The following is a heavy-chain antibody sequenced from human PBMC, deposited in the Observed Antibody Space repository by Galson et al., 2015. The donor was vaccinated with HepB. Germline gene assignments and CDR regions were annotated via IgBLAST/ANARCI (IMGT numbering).Heavy chain of an antibody. V-gene: IGHV3-74*01. Sequence: SLRLSCAASGFTFSSYWMHWVRQAPGKGLVWVSRINSDGSSTSYADSVKGRFTISRDNAKNSLYLQMNSLRAEDTAVYYCARQLLWFGEETAGFDYWGQGTLVTVSS. CDR3: ARQLLWFGEETAGFDY. CDR2: INSDGSST. J-gene: IGHJ4*02. CDR1: GFTFSSYW. D-gene: IGHD3-10*01.